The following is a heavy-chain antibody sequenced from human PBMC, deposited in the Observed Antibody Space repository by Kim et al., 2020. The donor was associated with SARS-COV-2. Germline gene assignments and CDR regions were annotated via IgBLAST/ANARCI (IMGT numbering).Heavy chain of an antibody. D-gene: IGHD3-10*01. J-gene: IGHJ3*02. Sequence: GGSLRLSCAASGFTFDDYAMHWVRQAPGKGLEWVSGISWNSGSIGYADSVKGRFTISRDNAKNSLYLQMNSLRAEDTALYYCAKDTGGYYYGSGSTDAFDIWGQGTMVTVSS. CDR2: ISWNSGSI. CDR1: GFTFDDYA. CDR3: AKDTGGYYYGSGSTDAFDI. V-gene: IGHV3-9*01.